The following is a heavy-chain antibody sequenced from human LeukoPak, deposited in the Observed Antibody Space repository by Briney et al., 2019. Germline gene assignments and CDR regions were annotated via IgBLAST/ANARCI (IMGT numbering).Heavy chain of an antibody. CDR2: IYHSGST. CDR3: AREAGGYGGNENCYYMDV. CDR1: GYSISSGYY. Sequence: SETLSLTCTVSGYSISSGYYWGWMWQPPGKGLEWIGSIYHSGSTHYNPSLKSRVTISVDTSKNQFSLKLSSVTAADTAVYYCAREAGGYGGNENCYYMDVWGKGTTVTVSS. V-gene: IGHV4-38-2*02. J-gene: IGHJ6*03. D-gene: IGHD5-12*01.